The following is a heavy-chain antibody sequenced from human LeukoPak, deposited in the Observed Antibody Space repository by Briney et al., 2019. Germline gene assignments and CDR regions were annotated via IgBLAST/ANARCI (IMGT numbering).Heavy chain of an antibody. V-gene: IGHV4-59*01. Sequence: SETLSLTCTVSGGSISSYYWSWIRQPPGKGLEWIGYIYYSGSTNYNPSLKSRVTISVDTSKNQFSLKLSSVSAADTAVYYCARFQRVVNVWFDPWGQGTLVTVSS. CDR2: IYYSGST. CDR1: GGSISSYY. J-gene: IGHJ5*02. D-gene: IGHD2-15*01. CDR3: ARFQRVVNVWFDP.